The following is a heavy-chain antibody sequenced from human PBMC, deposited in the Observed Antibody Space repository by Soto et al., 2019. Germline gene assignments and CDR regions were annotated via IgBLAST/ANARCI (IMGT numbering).Heavy chain of an antibody. J-gene: IGHJ3*02. CDR3: ARGAYCSGGSCTSVAFDI. CDR1: GGTFSSYT. D-gene: IGHD2-15*01. CDR2: IIPMVGIV. V-gene: IGHV1-69*02. Sequence: QVQLVQSGAEVKKPGSSVKVSCKASGGTFSSYTISWVRQAPGQGLEWMGRIIPMVGIVNYAQKFQGRVTITADKSTSTAYMELSSLRSEDTAVYYCARGAYCSGGSCTSVAFDIWGQGTMVTVSS.